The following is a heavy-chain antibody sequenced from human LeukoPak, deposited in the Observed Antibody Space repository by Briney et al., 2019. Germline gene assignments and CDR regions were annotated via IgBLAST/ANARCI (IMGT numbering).Heavy chain of an antibody. D-gene: IGHD3-10*01. J-gene: IGHJ4*02. CDR3: ARGRGGLLWFGEFNS. V-gene: IGHV3-7*01. CDR2: IKQDGSEK. Sequence: GGSLRLSCAASGFTFSSYWMNWVRQAPGKRLEWVANIKQDGSEKYYVDSVKGRFTISRDNANNSLYLQMNSLRAEDTAVYYCARGRGGLLWFGEFNSWGQGTLVTVSS. CDR1: GFTFSSYW.